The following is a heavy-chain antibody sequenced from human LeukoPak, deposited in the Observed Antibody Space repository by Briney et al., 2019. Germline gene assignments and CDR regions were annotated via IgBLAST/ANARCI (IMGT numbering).Heavy chain of an antibody. CDR1: GFTFSTYI. J-gene: IGHJ4*02. CDR3: ARSPQSSQKLYFDY. CDR2: IYSGGST. Sequence: GGSLRLSCAASGFTFSTYIMNWVRQTPGKGLEWVPVIYSGGSTYYADSVKGRFTISRDNSKNTLYLQMNSLRAEDTAVYYCARSPQSSQKLYFDYWGQGTLVTVSS. V-gene: IGHV3-53*01. D-gene: IGHD6-6*01.